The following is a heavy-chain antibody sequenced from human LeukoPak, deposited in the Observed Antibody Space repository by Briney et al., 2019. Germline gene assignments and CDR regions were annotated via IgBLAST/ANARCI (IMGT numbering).Heavy chain of an antibody. Sequence: APVKVSCKASGGTFTSYYMHWVRQAPGQGLEWMGIINPSGGSTSYAQKFQGRVTMTRDTSTSTVYMELSSLRSEDTAVYYCARDPYEGAYYYGSGSYSSFDYWGQGTLVTVSS. J-gene: IGHJ4*02. V-gene: IGHV1-46*03. CDR2: INPSGGST. CDR3: ARDPYEGAYYYGSGSYSSFDY. CDR1: GGTFTSYY. D-gene: IGHD3-10*01.